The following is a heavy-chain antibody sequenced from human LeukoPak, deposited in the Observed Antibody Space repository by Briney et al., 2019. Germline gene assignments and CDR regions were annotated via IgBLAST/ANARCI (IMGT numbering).Heavy chain of an antibody. J-gene: IGHJ5*02. CDR1: GGSISSYY. D-gene: IGHD6-13*01. V-gene: IGHV4-59*12. CDR2: IYYSGST. Sequence: KTSETLSLTCTVSGGSISSYYWSWIRQPPGKGLEWIGYIYYSGSTYYNPSLKSRVTISVDTSKNQFSLKLSSVTAADTAVYYCARAYVIAAAGIFIGFDPWGQGTLVTVSS. CDR3: ARAYVIAAAGIFIGFDP.